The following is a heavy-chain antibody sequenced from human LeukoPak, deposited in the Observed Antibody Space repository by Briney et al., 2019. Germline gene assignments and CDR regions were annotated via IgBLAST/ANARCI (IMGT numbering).Heavy chain of an antibody. Sequence: TKYARXXVRQAXXXXLDWLSAISVYGRPASSAGSVNAPFTISTDNSKTTLWLQMNRLRADDTAVYYCAKDYNNYFHLWGQGTLVTVSS. V-gene: IGHV3-23*01. J-gene: IGHJ5*02. CDR3: AKDYNNYFHL. CDR2: ISVYGRPA. CDR1: TKYA.